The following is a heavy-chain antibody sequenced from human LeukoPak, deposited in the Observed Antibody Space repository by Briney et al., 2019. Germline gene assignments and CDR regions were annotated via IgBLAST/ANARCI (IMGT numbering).Heavy chain of an antibody. V-gene: IGHV3-48*04. J-gene: IGHJ5*02. CDR1: GFTFSSYS. CDR2: ISSSSSTI. D-gene: IGHD6-6*01. CDR3: AREGEQLLGAHWFDP. Sequence: GGSLRLSCAASGFTFSSYSMNWVRQAPGKGLEWVSYISSSSSTIYYADSVKGRFTISRDNAKNSLYLQMNSLRAEDTALYHCAREGEQLLGAHWFDPWGQGTLVTVSS.